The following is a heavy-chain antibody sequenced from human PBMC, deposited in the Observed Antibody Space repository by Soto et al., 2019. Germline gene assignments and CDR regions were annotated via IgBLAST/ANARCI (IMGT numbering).Heavy chain of an antibody. D-gene: IGHD6-13*01. Sequence: ASVKVSCKASGGTFSSYAISWVRQAPGQGLEWMGGIIPIFGTANYAQKFQGRVTITADESTSTAYMELSSLRSEDTAVYYCARGGTVGSSWARYYYYGMDVWGQGTTVTVSS. CDR3: ARGGTVGSSWARYYYYGMDV. CDR2: IIPIFGTA. CDR1: GGTFSSYA. V-gene: IGHV1-69*13. J-gene: IGHJ6*02.